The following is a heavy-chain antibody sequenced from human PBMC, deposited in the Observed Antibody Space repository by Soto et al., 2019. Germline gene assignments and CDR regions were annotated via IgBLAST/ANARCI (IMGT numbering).Heavy chain of an antibody. Sequence: SETLSLTCTVSGGSLTSYYWSWIRQPPGKGLEWIGFVYYTGSTNYNPSLKSRVTISVDTSKNQFSLKLTSVTAADTAVYYCARDKITGLFDYWGQGTLVTVSS. D-gene: IGHD2-8*02. CDR1: GGSLTSYY. CDR2: VYYTGST. J-gene: IGHJ4*02. CDR3: ARDKITGLFDY. V-gene: IGHV4-59*12.